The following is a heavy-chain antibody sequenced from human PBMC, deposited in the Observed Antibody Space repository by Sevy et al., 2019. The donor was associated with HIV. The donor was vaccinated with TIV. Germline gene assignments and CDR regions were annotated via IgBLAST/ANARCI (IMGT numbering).Heavy chain of an antibody. CDR1: XFXFNTHA. V-gene: IGHV3-30*04. CDR3: TRDSGXDPXXVPGHX. CDR2: ISYAGSAT. D-gene: IGHD3-10*01. Sequence: GESLKISCAXSXFXFNTHAMHWVRQAPGKGLEWVAVISYAGSATYYTDSVKGRFTISRDNSKNKLYLEMTSLRVEDTXVYYCTRDSGXDPXXVPGHXWGQGTPVTVSS. J-gene: IGHJ4*02.